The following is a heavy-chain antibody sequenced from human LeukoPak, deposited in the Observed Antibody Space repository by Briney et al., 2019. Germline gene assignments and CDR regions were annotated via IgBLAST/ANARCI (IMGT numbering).Heavy chain of an antibody. Sequence: GGSLRLSCAASGFTFRSYGMNWVRQGPGKGLERDSYISSSSSTKYYADSVKRRLTISRHNAKNSLYLQMNSLRDKDTAVYYCARDVAVAVPNWFDPWGQGTLVTVSS. D-gene: IGHD6-19*01. V-gene: IGHV3-48*02. CDR2: ISSSSSTK. CDR3: ARDVAVAVPNWFDP. J-gene: IGHJ5*02. CDR1: GFTFRSYG.